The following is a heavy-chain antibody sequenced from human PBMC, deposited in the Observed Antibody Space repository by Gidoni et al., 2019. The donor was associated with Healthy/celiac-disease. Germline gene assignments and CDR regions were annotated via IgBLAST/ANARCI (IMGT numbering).Heavy chain of an antibody. J-gene: IGHJ6*02. CDR2: IYSGGST. CDR1: GFTVSSNY. CDR3: AREPGTGYYYGMDV. V-gene: IGHV3-66*01. Sequence: EVQLVESGGGLVQPGGSLRLSCAASGFTVSSNYMSWVRQAPGKGLEWVSVIYSGGSTYYADSVKGRFTISRDNSKNTLYLQMNSLRAEDTAVYYCAREPGTGYYYGMDVWGQGTTVTVSS. D-gene: IGHD6-13*01.